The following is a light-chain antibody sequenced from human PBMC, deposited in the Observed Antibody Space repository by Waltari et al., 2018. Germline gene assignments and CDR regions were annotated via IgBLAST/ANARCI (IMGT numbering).Light chain of an antibody. Sequence: QSALTHPASVSGSPGQSITISCTGTLRAVGGSHSVSCYQHTPAKAPQPLICEVSNRPSGVSNRFSGSKSGNTASLTISGLQAEDEADYYCTSFTSSTTWVFGGGTKLTVL. CDR1: LRAVGGSHS. CDR2: EVS. V-gene: IGLV2-14*01. J-gene: IGLJ3*02. CDR3: TSFTSSTTWV.